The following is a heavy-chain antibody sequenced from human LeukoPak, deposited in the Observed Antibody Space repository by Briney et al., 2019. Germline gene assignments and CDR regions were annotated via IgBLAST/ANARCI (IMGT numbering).Heavy chain of an antibody. V-gene: IGHV4-61*02. CDR1: GGSVTSGNY. J-gene: IGHJ4*02. Sequence: SQTLSLTCTVSGGSVTSGNYWNWIRQPAGKGLEWIGRIYTNGGASYNPSLKSRVTISIDASKNQFSLKLSSVTAADTAVYYCAREPPGYWGQGILVTVSS. CDR2: IYTNGGA. CDR3: AREPPGY.